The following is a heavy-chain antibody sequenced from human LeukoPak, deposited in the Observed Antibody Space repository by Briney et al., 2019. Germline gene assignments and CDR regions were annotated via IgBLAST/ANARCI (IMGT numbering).Heavy chain of an antibody. D-gene: IGHD3-22*01. CDR1: GFTFSSYE. Sequence: QSGGSLRLSCAASGFTFSSYEMNWVRQAPGKGLEWVSYIRSSGSTIYYADSVKGRFTISRDNAKNSLYLQMNSLRAEDTAVYYCARAWGDSSGLGFDYWGQGTLVTVSS. V-gene: IGHV3-48*03. CDR2: IRSSGSTI. J-gene: IGHJ4*02. CDR3: ARAWGDSSGLGFDY.